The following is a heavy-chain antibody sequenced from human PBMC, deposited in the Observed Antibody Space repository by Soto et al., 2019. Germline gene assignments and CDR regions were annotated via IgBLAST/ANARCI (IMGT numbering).Heavy chain of an antibody. Sequence: EVQLLESGGGLVQPGGSLRVSCVASGFTFDNYVMTWVRQAPGKGLEWVSAISGNSGFTWYADSVKGRFTLSRDNFKNTLSLEMNNLRAEDTAVYFCAKVDDWNKARCFVRWGQGTLVTVSS. CDR2: ISGNSGFT. D-gene: IGHD1-1*01. J-gene: IGHJ4*02. CDR3: AKVDDWNKARCFVR. V-gene: IGHV3-23*01. CDR1: GFTFDNYV.